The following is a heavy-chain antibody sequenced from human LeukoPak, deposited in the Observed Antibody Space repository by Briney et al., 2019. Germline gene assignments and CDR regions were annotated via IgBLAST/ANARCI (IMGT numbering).Heavy chain of an antibody. Sequence: GGSLRLSCAASGFTFRIYSMYWVRQAPGKGLVWGSRSNSDGSSTSYADSLKGRFTISRDHAKNTVYLQMNSLRAEDTAVYYCARGGRYSTDNWFDPWGQGTLVTVSS. D-gene: IGHD6-13*01. J-gene: IGHJ5*02. V-gene: IGHV3-74*01. CDR1: GFTFRIYS. CDR2: SNSDGSST. CDR3: ARGGRYSTDNWFDP.